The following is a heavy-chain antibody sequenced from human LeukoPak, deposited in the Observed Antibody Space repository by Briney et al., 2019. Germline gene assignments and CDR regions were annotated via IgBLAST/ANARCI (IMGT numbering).Heavy chain of an antibody. D-gene: IGHD3-22*01. CDR1: GIRVSDNY. Sequence: GGSLRLSCAASGIRVSDNYMTWVRQPPGRGPEWVSVIYSAGTTLYADSVRGRFTISRDNSKNTVYLQMNSLRAEDTAVYYCARDCCSDNRYDTWGQGTLVTVSS. V-gene: IGHV3-66*01. J-gene: IGHJ5*02. CDR3: ARDCCSDNRYDT. CDR2: IYSAGTT.